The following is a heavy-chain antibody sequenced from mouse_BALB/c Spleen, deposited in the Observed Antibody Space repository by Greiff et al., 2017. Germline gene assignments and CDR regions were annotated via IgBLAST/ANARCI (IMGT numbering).Heavy chain of an antibody. J-gene: IGHJ3*01. CDR3: ARVDGYYGFAY. CDR2: SRNKANDYTT. Sequence: EVQGVESGGGLVQPGGSLRLSCATSGFTFSDFYMEWVRQPPGKRLEWIAASRNKANDYTTEYSASVKGRFIVSRDTSQSILYLQMNALRAEDTAIYYCARVDGYYGFAYWGQGTLVTVSA. V-gene: IGHV7-1*02. D-gene: IGHD2-3*01. CDR1: GFTFSDFY.